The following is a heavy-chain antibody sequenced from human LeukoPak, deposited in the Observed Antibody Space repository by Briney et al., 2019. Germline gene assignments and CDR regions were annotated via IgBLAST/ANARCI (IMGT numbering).Heavy chain of an antibody. V-gene: IGHV3-23*01. CDR2: ISDTGTRT. CDR3: AKYYFDNRGNYYFFHYGLDV. D-gene: IGHD3-22*01. Sequence: GGSLRLSCAASGFAFNTYALSWVRQAPGKGPEWVSGISDTGTRTYYADSVRGRFATSRDNSKSTLFLQMNSLRAEDTAVYYCAKYYFDNRGNYYFFHYGLDVWGQGTTVAVSS. CDR1: GFAFNTYA. J-gene: IGHJ6*02.